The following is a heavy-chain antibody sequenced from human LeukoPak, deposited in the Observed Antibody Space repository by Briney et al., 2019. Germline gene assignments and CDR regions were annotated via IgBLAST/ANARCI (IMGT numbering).Heavy chain of an antibody. D-gene: IGHD2-8*01. CDR2: IKNKPDGGTT. CDR1: GFTFSHAW. J-gene: IGHJ5*02. CDR3: TTDPFVYGP. Sequence: PGGSLRLSCAASGFTFSHAWMSWVRQAPGKGLERVGRIKNKPDGGTTDYAAPVQGRFTISRDDSKNTLYLQMNSLKTEDTAVYYCTTDPFVYGPWGQGTLVTVSS. V-gene: IGHV3-15*01.